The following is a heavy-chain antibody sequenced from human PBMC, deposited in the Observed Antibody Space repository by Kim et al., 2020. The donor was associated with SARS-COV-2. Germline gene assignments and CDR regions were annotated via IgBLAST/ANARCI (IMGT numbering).Heavy chain of an antibody. Sequence: GGSLRLSCAASGFTFSSYGMHWVRQAPGKGLVWVAGICHDGSNTYYADSVKGRFTISRDNSKNTLYLQMNSLRAEDTAVYYCARDLVVVATSYGMDVWGQGTMVTVSS. CDR2: ICHDGSNT. V-gene: IGHV3-33*01. J-gene: IGHJ6*02. CDR1: GFTFSSYG. CDR3: ARDLVVVATSYGMDV. D-gene: IGHD1-26*01.